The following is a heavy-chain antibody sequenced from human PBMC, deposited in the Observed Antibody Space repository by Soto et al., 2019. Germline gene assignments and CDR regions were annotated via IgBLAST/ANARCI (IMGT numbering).Heavy chain of an antibody. CDR3: AKGVPGVPNWSNP. J-gene: IGHJ5*02. CDR2: ISYSGGT. V-gene: IGHV4-31*03. CDR1: GGAISNSANH. Sequence: QVQLQESGPGLVRPSQTLSLSCTVSGGAISNSANHWSWIRQHPGEGLECIGYISYSGGTYYSPSLKGRVTSSIGASKYQIALLLTSVTTADTGVSFCAKGVPGVPNWSNPWGQGTLFKVSS. D-gene: IGHD3-10*01.